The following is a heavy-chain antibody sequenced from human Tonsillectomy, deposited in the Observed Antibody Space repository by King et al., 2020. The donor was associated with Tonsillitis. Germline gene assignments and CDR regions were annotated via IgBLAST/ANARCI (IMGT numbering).Heavy chain of an antibody. V-gene: IGHV3-30*18. CDR3: AKDWTSGVRGDYDY. Sequence: VQLVESGGGVVQPGRALRLSCAASGFTFRSYGMHWVRQAPGQGLEWVGVISYDGSYKLYADSVKGRFTISRDNSQNTLYLQMNSLRAEGTAVYYCAKDWTSGVRGDYDYWGQGTLVTVSS. CDR1: GFTFRSYG. D-gene: IGHD3-10*01. J-gene: IGHJ4*02. CDR2: ISYDGSYK.